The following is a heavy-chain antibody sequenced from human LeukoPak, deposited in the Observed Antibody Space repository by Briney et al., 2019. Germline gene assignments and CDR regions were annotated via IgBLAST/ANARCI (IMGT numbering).Heavy chain of an antibody. V-gene: IGHV3-53*01. CDR1: GFTVSSNY. Sequence: GGSLRLSCAASGFTVSSNYMSWVRQAPGKGLEGVSVIYSGGSTYYADSVKGRFTISRDNSKNTLYLQMNSLRAEDTAVYYCARASKSPYYYYYMDVWGKGTTVTVSS. D-gene: IGHD4-11*01. CDR2: IYSGGST. J-gene: IGHJ6*03. CDR3: ARASKSPYYYYYMDV.